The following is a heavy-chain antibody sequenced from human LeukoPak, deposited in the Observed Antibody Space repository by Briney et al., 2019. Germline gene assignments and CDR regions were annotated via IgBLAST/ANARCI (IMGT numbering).Heavy chain of an antibody. V-gene: IGHV3-53*01. J-gene: IGHJ2*01. CDR2: IYSGATT. CDR3: ARGARVRGVNNWYFDL. Sequence: GGSLRLSCAASEFTVSNNYMSWIRQAPGKGLEWVSFIYSGATTYYADSVKGRFTISRGNSKNMLYLQMNSLRAEDTAVYYCARGARVRGVNNWYFDLWGRGTLVTVSS. D-gene: IGHD3-10*01. CDR1: EFTVSNNY.